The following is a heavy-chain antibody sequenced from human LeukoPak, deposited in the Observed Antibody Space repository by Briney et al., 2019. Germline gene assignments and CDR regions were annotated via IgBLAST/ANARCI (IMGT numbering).Heavy chain of an antibody. V-gene: IGHV3-23*01. J-gene: IGHJ2*01. CDR2: ISPSSKTS. CDR1: GFRFNDYA. Sequence: QPGGSLRLSCAASGFRFNDYAMNWVRQAPGKGLEWVAAISPSSKTSIYGDSVKGRFTVSRDNSKTTLYLQMDSLRADDTAVYYCAKDLKGLDYVGKYFDVWGRGTLVRVSS. D-gene: IGHD4-17*01. CDR3: AKDLKGLDYVGKYFDV.